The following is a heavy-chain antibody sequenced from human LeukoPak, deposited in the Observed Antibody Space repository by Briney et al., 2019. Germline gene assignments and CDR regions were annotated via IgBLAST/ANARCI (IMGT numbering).Heavy chain of an antibody. J-gene: IGHJ4*02. D-gene: IGHD3-3*01. Sequence: PGGSLRLSCAASGFTFTSYSMNWVRQAPGKGLEWVSSISSSSSYIYYADSVKGRFTIYRDNAKNSLYLQMSSLRAEDTAVYYCASTAELSYYDFWSGSVPLDYWGQGTLVTVSS. CDR1: GFTFTSYS. CDR3: ASTAELSYYDFWSGSVPLDY. CDR2: ISSSSSYI. V-gene: IGHV3-21*01.